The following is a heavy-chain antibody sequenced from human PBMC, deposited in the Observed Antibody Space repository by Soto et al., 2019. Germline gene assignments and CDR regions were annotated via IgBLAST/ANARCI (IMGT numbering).Heavy chain of an antibody. J-gene: IGHJ4*02. V-gene: IGHV3-11*06. D-gene: IGHD2-8*01. CDR1: DFSLSGSY. Sequence: GGSLRLSCVGSDFSLSGSYMSWVRQAPGKGLEWLSFISMSGSYKTYAASVEGRFTISRDNVKNILYLQMDSLRAEDTAVYYCASRGHCSNGQCHPFDYWGQGTQVTVSS. CDR3: ASRGHCSNGQCHPFDY. CDR2: ISMSGSYK.